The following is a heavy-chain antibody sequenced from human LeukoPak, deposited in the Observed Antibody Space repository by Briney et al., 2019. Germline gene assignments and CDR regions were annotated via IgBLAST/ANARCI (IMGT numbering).Heavy chain of an antibody. CDR3: VGTPHYYYYYMDV. V-gene: IGHV3-11*04. CDR2: ISSSGSTI. J-gene: IGHJ6*03. Sequence: PGGSLRLSCAASGFTFSDYYMSWIRQAPGKGLEWVSYISSSGSTIYYADSVKGRFTISRDNAKNSLYLQMNSLRAEDTAVYYCVGTPHYYYYYMDVWGKGTTVTVSS. CDR1: GFTFSDYY. D-gene: IGHD1-26*01.